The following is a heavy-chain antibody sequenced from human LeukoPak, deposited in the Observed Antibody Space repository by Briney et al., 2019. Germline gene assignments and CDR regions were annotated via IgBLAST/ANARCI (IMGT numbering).Heavy chain of an antibody. D-gene: IGHD2-15*01. CDR3: ARDPRWHTFDP. CDR2: INPNSGGT. CDR1: GYTFTGYY. J-gene: IGHJ5*02. V-gene: IGHV1-2*02. Sequence: GASVKLSCKASGYTFTGYYMHWVRQAPGQGLEWMGWINPNSGGTNYAQKLQGRVTMTTATSTSTAYMELRSLRSDDTAVYYCARDPRWHTFDPWGQGTLVTVSS.